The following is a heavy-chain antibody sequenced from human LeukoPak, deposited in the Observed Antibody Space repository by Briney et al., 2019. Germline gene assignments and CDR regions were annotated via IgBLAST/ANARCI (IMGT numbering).Heavy chain of an antibody. CDR3: AKEKTSHHYNIVDY. CDR2: ITGSGGSA. CDR1: GFTFNNYA. D-gene: IGHD5-24*01. J-gene: IGHJ4*02. Sequence: GGSLRLSCAASGFTFNNYAMSWVRQAPGKGLEWVSAITGSGGSAYYADSVKGLSAISRDNSKNTLYLQMSSLRAEDTAVYYCAKEKTSHHYNIVDYWGQGTLVTVSS. V-gene: IGHV3-23*01.